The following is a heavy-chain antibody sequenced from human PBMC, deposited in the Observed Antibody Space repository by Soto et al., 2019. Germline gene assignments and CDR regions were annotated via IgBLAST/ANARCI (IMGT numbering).Heavy chain of an antibody. V-gene: IGHV5-51*01. D-gene: IGHD3-3*01. CDR3: ARQGHGFWSGHTMDLDH. CDR1: GYSFTSYW. Sequence: EVQLVQSGAEVKKPGESLKISCKGSGYSFTSYWIAWVRQMPGKGLEWMGIIFPSDSDTRYSPSFQGQVTFSANSSVSTAYLQWGSLKASDTAMYYCARQGHGFWSGHTMDLDHWGQGTLVTVSS. J-gene: IGHJ4*02. CDR2: IFPSDSDT.